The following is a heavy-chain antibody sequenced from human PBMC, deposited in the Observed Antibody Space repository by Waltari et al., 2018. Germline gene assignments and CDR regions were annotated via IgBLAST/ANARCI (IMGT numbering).Heavy chain of an antibody. D-gene: IGHD3-10*01. CDR2: ISSSGGDT. J-gene: IGHJ6*02. CDR1: GSTFSNSA. CDR3: AKSMVKTPFYGMDV. Sequence: EVQLLESGGGLVQPGWSASLSCVASGSTFSNSAMSWVRQGPGKGLEWVSGISSSGGDTYQANSVEGRFTISRDNSKNTLYLQMNSLRVDDTAVYYCAKSMVKTPFYGMDVWGQGTTVIVSS. V-gene: IGHV3-23*01.